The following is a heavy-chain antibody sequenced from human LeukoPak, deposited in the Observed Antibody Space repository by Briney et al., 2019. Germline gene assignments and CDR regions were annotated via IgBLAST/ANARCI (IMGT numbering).Heavy chain of an antibody. Sequence: SETLSLTCAVYGGSFSGYYWSWIRQPPGKWLEWIGEINHSGSTNYNPSLKSRVTMSGDASKNQFSLKLSSVTAADTAMYYCARVRVVLSQIAAAASLMDVWGRGTTVTVSS. D-gene: IGHD6-13*01. CDR2: INHSGST. CDR1: GGSFSGYY. J-gene: IGHJ6*03. CDR3: ARVRVVLSQIAAAASLMDV. V-gene: IGHV4-34*01.